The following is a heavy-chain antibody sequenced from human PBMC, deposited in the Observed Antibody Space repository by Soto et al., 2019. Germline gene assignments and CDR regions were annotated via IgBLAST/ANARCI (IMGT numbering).Heavy chain of an antibody. J-gene: IGHJ6*02. CDR2: INSGSDTI. V-gene: IGHV3-48*02. Sequence: EVQLVESGGGLVQPGGSLRLSCAASGFTLSSYSMNWVRQAPGKGLEWISFINSGSDTIYYGDSVKGRFTISRDNAKNELYQQMNSLRDDDTAVYYCATPHLDRPTYDSVAVWGQGTTVTVSS. D-gene: IGHD3-22*01. CDR3: ATPHLDRPTYDSVAV. CDR1: GFTLSSYS.